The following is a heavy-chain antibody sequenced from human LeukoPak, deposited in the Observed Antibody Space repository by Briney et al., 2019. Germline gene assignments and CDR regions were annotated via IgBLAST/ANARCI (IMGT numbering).Heavy chain of an antibody. J-gene: IGHJ4*02. CDR1: GYTFTSYG. Sequence: ASVKVSCKASGYTFTSYGISWVRQAPGQGLEWMGWISAYNGNTNYAQKLQGRVTMTTDTSTSTAYMELRSLRSDDTAVYYCASDRYYDSSGYSDYWGQGTLVTLSS. V-gene: IGHV1-18*01. CDR2: ISAYNGNT. D-gene: IGHD3-22*01. CDR3: ASDRYYDSSGYSDY.